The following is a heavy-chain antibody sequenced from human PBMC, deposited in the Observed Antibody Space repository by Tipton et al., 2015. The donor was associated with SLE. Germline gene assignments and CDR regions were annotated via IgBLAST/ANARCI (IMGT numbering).Heavy chain of an antibody. CDR3: ARGNMKQWLADY. J-gene: IGHJ4*02. CDR1: GDSISSSSYY. D-gene: IGHD6-19*01. CDR2: IYYSGST. V-gene: IGHV4-39*07. Sequence: LRLSCTVSGDSISSSSYYWGWIRQPPGKGLEWIGSIYYSGSTNYNPSLKSRVTISVDTSKNQFSLKLSSVTAADTAVYYCARGNMKQWLADYWGQGTLVTVSS.